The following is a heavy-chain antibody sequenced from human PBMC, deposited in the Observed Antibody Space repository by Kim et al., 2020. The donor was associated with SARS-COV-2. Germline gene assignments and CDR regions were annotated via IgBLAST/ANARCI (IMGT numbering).Heavy chain of an antibody. CDR3: ARDYAPRYYYYGMDV. V-gene: IGHV4-34*01. Sequence: SETLSLTCAVYGGSFSGYYWSWIRQPPGKGLEWIGEINHSGSTNYNPSLKSRVTISVDTSKNQFSLKLSSVTAADTAVYYCARDYAPRYYYYGMDVWGQGTTVTVSS. CDR2: INHSGST. J-gene: IGHJ6*02. D-gene: IGHD2-2*01. CDR1: GGSFSGYY.